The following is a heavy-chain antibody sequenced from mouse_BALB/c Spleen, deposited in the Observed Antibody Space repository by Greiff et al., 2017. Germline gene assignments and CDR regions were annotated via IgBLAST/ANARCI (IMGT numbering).Heavy chain of an antibody. CDR1: GYTFSSYW. CDR3: ARGGITRYFDV. CDR2: ILPGSGST. V-gene: IGHV1-9*01. J-gene: IGHJ1*01. Sequence: QVQLQQSGAELMKPGASVKISCKATGYTFSSYWIEWVKQRPGHGLEWIGEILPGSGSTNYNEKFKGKATFTADTSSNTAYMQLSSLTSEDSAVYYCARGGITRYFDVWGAGTTVTVSS. D-gene: IGHD2-4*01.